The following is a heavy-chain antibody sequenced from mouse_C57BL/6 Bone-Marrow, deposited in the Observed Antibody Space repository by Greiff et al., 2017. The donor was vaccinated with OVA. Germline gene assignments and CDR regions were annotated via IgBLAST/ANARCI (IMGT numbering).Heavy chain of an antibody. J-gene: IGHJ3*01. V-gene: IGHV14-4*01. CDR1: GFNIKDYY. Sequence: EVQLQQSGAELVRPGASVKLSCTASGFNIKDYYMHWVKQRPEQGLEWIGWIDPENGDTEYASKFQGKATITADTSSNTAYLQLSSLTSEDTAVYYCTTRDYGSSYDWFAYWGQGTLVTVSA. D-gene: IGHD1-1*01. CDR2: IDPENGDT. CDR3: TTRDYGSSYDWFAY.